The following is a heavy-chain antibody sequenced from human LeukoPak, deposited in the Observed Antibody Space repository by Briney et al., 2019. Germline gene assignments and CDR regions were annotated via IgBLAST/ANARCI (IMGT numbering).Heavy chain of an antibody. Sequence: SETLSLTCAVYGGSFSGYYWSWMRQPPGEGLEWIGDINQSGSTTYNPSLKSRVTILVDTSKNQFSLELTFVTAADTAVYYCARDYGDSRNYNWFDPWGQGTLVTVSS. CDR2: INQSGST. CDR3: ARDYGDSRNYNWFDP. V-gene: IGHV4-34*01. D-gene: IGHD4-17*01. J-gene: IGHJ5*02. CDR1: GGSFSGYY.